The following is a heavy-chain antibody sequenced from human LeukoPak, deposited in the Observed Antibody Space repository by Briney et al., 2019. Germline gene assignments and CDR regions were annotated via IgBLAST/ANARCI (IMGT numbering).Heavy chain of an antibody. D-gene: IGHD6-6*01. V-gene: IGHV3-33*06. J-gene: IGHJ4*02. CDR2: IWYDGSNK. CDR1: GFTFSSYG. CDR3: AKDGGYSRSSFDY. Sequence: PGGSLRLSCAASGFTFSSYGMHWVRQAPGKGLEWVAVIWYDGSNKYYADSVKGRFTISRDNSKNTLYLQMNRLRAEDTAVYYCAKDGGYSRSSFDYWGQGTLVTVSS.